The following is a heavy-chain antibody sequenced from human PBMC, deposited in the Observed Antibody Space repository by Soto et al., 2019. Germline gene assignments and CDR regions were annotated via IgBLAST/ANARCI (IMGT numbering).Heavy chain of an antibody. D-gene: IGHD3-22*01. Sequence: PGGSLRLSCAASGFTVSSNYMSWVRQAPGKGLEWVSVIYSGGSTYYADSVKGRFTISRDNSKNTLYLQMNSLRAEDTAVYYCASPGDSSGYSSFDYWGQGTLVTVSS. J-gene: IGHJ4*02. CDR1: GFTVSSNY. CDR3: ASPGDSSGYSSFDY. V-gene: IGHV3-66*01. CDR2: IYSGGST.